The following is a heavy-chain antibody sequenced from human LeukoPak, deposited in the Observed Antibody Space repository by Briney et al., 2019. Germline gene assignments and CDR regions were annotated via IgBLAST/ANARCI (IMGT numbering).Heavy chain of an antibody. CDR1: GFTVSSNY. V-gene: IGHV3-66*01. J-gene: IGHJ6*02. Sequence: GGSLRLSCAASGFTVSSNYMSWVRQAPGKGLEWVSVIYSGGSTYYADSVKGRFTISRDNSKNTLYLQMNSLRAEDTAVYYCARAPLLLWFGELKRNPQTYYYYGMDVWGQGATVTVSS. CDR2: IYSGGST. D-gene: IGHD3-10*01. CDR3: ARAPLLLWFGELKRNPQTYYYYGMDV.